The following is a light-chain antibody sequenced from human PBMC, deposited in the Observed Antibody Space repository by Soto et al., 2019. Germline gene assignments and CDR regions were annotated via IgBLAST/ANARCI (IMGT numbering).Light chain of an antibody. CDR2: GVS. Sequence: QSALTQPASVSGSPGQSITISCTGTSSDVGSYNYVSWYQQHPGKAPKLMIYGVSDRPSGISSRFSGSKSGNTASLTISGPQTEDEADYYCSSYTDSSTLFGTGTKLTVL. CDR1: SSDVGSYNY. J-gene: IGLJ1*01. V-gene: IGLV2-14*01. CDR3: SSYTDSSTL.